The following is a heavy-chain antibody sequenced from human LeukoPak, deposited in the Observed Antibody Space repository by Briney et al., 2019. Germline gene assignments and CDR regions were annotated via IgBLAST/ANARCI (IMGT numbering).Heavy chain of an antibody. D-gene: IGHD6-19*01. J-gene: IGHJ6*02. CDR2: ISYGGSNK. Sequence: GGSLRLSCAASGFTFSSYAMHWVRQAPGKGLEWVAVISYGGSNKYYADSVKGRFTISRDNSKNTLYLRMNSLRAEDTAVYYCARDAAVAVYYYYYYGMDVWGQGTTVTVSS. V-gene: IGHV3-30*04. CDR3: ARDAAVAVYYYYYYGMDV. CDR1: GFTFSSYA.